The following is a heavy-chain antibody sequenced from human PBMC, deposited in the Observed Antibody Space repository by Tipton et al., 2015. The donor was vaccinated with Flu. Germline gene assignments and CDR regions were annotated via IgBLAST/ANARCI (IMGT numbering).Heavy chain of an antibody. Sequence: SLRLSCAASGFTLSSYWMSWVRQAPGKGLEWVANIKKDGSETYYVDSVKGRFTISRDNAKNSLYLQMNSLRAEDTAVYYCAREGKDSRGWDDAFEIWGQGTMVTVS. CDR3: AREGKDSRGWDDAFEI. J-gene: IGHJ3*02. CDR1: GFTLSSYW. CDR2: IKKDGSET. V-gene: IGHV3-7*01. D-gene: IGHD6-19*01.